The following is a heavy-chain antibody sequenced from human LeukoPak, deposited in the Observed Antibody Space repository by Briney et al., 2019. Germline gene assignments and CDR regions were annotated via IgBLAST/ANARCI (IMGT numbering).Heavy chain of an antibody. Sequence: GGSLRLSCAASGFTFSSYSMNWVRQAPGKGLEWVSSISSSSSYIYYADSVKGRFTISRDNAKNSLYLQMNSPRAEDTAVYYCARDSESGSYLNWFDPWGQGTLVTVSS. J-gene: IGHJ5*02. D-gene: IGHD1-26*01. CDR1: GFTFSSYS. CDR2: ISSSSSYI. V-gene: IGHV3-21*01. CDR3: ARDSESGSYLNWFDP.